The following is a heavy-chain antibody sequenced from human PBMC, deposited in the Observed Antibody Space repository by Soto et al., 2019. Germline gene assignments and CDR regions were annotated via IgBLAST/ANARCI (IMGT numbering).Heavy chain of an antibody. Sequence: ASVKVSCKASGYTFTSYGISWGRQAPGQGLEWMGWISGYNGNTKYAQKLQGRVTMTTDTSTSTAYMELRSLRSDDTAVYYCARSDQYFDWLPQSPYYFDYWGQGTLVTVSS. CDR1: GYTFTSYG. CDR2: ISGYNGNT. J-gene: IGHJ4*02. D-gene: IGHD3-9*01. V-gene: IGHV1-18*01. CDR3: ARSDQYFDWLPQSPYYFDY.